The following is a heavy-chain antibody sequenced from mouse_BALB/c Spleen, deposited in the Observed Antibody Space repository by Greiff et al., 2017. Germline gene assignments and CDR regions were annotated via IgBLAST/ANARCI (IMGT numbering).Heavy chain of an antibody. D-gene: IGHD2-4*01. Sequence: EVMLVESGGGLVKPGGSLKLSCAASGFTFSDYYMYWVRQTPEKRLEWVATISDGGSYTYYPDSVKGRFTISRDNAKNNLYLQMSSLKSEDTAMYYCARDDDYDGFAYWGQGTLVTVSA. CDR3: ARDDDYDGFAY. V-gene: IGHV5-4*02. CDR1: GFTFSDYY. J-gene: IGHJ3*01. CDR2: ISDGGSYT.